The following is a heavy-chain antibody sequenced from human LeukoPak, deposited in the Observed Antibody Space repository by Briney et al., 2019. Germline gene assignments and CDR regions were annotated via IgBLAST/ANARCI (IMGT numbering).Heavy chain of an antibody. D-gene: IGHD5-12*01. CDR3: TTDLVATADYYYYYGMDV. J-gene: IGHJ6*02. CDR1: GFTFSNAW. Sequence: GGSLRLSCAASGFTFSNAWMSWVRQAPGKGLEGVGRIKSKTDGGTTDYAAPVKGRFTISRDDSKNTLYLQMNSLKTEDTAVYYCTTDLVATADYYYYYGMDVWGQGTTVTVSS. V-gene: IGHV3-15*01. CDR2: IKSKTDGGTT.